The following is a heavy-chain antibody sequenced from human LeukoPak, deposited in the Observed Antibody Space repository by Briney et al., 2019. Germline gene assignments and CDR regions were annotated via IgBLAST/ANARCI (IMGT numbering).Heavy chain of an antibody. V-gene: IGHV3-7*01. CDR1: GFPFSSYW. CDR3: ARVSPNTGTSLQYFDY. D-gene: IGHD4-17*01. J-gene: IGHJ4*02. Sequence: GGSLRPPCAASGFPFSSYWRSWVPQAPGKGREWVANIKQDGSAKYYVDSVKGRLTISRAKAKNPLYLKMNGLRAEDTAVYYCARVSPNTGTSLQYFDYWGQGTLVTVSS. CDR2: IKQDGSAK.